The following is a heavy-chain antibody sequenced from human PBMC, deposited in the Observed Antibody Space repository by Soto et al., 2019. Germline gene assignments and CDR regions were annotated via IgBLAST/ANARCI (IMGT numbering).Heavy chain of an antibody. CDR2: ISWNSGSI. CDR1: GFTFDDYA. CDR3: AKNPAGGGYYGSGSSPGYYYYYGMDV. Sequence: SLRLSCAASGFTFDDYAMHWVRQAPGKGLEWVSGISWNSGSIGYADSVKGRFTISRDNAKNSLYPQMNSLRAEDTALYYCAKNPAGGGYYGSGSSPGYYYYYGMDVWGQGTTVTVSS. V-gene: IGHV3-9*01. J-gene: IGHJ6*02. D-gene: IGHD3-10*01.